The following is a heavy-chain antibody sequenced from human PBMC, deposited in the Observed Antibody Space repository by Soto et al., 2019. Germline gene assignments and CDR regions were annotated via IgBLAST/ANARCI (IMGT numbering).Heavy chain of an antibody. CDR2: ISGSGGST. V-gene: IGHV3-23*01. D-gene: IGHD6-19*01. CDR3: AKDPIAVATEPRGEDWFDP. CDR1: GFTFSSYA. J-gene: IGHJ5*02. Sequence: GGSLRLSCAASGFTFSSYAMSWVRQAPGKGLEWVSAISGSGGSTYYADSVKGRFTISRDNSKNTLYLQMNSLRAEDTAVYYCAKDPIAVATEPRGEDWFDPWGQGTLVTVSS.